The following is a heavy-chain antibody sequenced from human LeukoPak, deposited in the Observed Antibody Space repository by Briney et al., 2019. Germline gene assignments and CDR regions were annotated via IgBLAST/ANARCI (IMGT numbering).Heavy chain of an antibody. Sequence: SETLSLTCTVPGGSISSYYWSWIRQPAGKGLEWIGRIYTSVSTNYNASLKSRVSMSVDTSKNQFSLKLSSVTAANTAVFYCARENSGSYREFDYWGQGTLATVSS. CDR2: IYTSVST. J-gene: IGHJ4*02. CDR1: GGSISSYY. CDR3: ARENSGSYREFDY. D-gene: IGHD1-26*01. V-gene: IGHV4-4*07.